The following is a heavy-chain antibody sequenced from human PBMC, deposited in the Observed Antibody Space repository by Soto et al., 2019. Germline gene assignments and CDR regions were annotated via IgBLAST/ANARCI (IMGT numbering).Heavy chain of an antibody. CDR1: GGTFSSYA. Sequence: ASVKVSCKASGGTFSSYAISWVRQAPGQGLEWMGGIIPIFGTANYAQKFQGRVTITADESTSTAYMELSSLRSEDTAVYYCARGGEPKDYSTSFFDYWGQGTLVTVS. CDR2: IIPIFGTA. J-gene: IGHJ4*02. V-gene: IGHV1-69*13. CDR3: ARGGEPKDYSTSFFDY. D-gene: IGHD4-4*01.